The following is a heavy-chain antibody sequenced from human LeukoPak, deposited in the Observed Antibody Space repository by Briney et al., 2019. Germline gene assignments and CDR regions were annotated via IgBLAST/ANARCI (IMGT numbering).Heavy chain of an antibody. CDR2: IIPIFGTA. V-gene: IGHV1-69*06. D-gene: IGHD3-16*02. J-gene: IGHJ4*02. Sequence: SVKVSCKASGGTFSSYAISWVRQAPGQGLEWMGGIIPIFGTANYAQKFQGRVTITADKSTSTAYMELSSLRSEDTAVYYCARGHDYVWGSYRYTGDYWGQGTLVTVSS. CDR3: ARGHDYVWGSYRYTGDY. CDR1: GGTFSSYA.